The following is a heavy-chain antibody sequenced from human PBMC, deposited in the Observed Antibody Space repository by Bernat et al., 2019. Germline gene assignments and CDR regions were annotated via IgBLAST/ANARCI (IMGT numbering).Heavy chain of an antibody. CDR2: INGDGTIT. CDR1: GFTFSGDW. D-gene: IGHD5/OR15-5a*01. V-gene: IGHV3-74*01. CDR3: VRSVSGAAGFFDS. Sequence: EVKLVESGGGLIQPGGSLRLSCAASGFTFSGDWMHWVRQVPGKGLVWVSRINGDGTITDYADPVKRRFTISRGNVKNTPYLQMNSLRVEDTAVYYCVRSVSGAAGFFDSWGPGSLVTVSS. J-gene: IGHJ4*02.